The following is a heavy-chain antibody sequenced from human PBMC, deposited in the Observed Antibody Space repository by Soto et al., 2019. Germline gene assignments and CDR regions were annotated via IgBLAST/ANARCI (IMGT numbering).Heavy chain of an antibody. Sequence: SCKASGGTFSSYAMSWVRQAPGKGLEWVSAISGSGGSTYYADSVKGRFTISRDNSKNTLYLQMNSLRAEDTAVYYCAKATWDWNYDYWGQGTLVTVSS. J-gene: IGHJ4*02. D-gene: IGHD1-7*01. CDR2: ISGSGGST. V-gene: IGHV3-23*01. CDR3: AKATWDWNYDY. CDR1: GGTFSSYA.